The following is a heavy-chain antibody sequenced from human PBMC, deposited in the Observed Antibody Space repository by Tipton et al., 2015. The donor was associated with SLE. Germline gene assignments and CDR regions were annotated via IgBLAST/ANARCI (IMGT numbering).Heavy chain of an antibody. V-gene: IGHV3-23*01. Sequence: GSLRLSCAASGFTFDDYAMHWVRQAPGKGLEWVSGISGSGGSTYYADSVKGRFTISRDNSKNTLYLQMNSLRAEDTAVYYCAKDPSGCSGGSCYGYWGQGTLVTVSS. CDR2: ISGSGGST. CDR3: AKDPSGCSGGSCYGY. CDR1: GFTFDDYA. J-gene: IGHJ4*02. D-gene: IGHD2-15*01.